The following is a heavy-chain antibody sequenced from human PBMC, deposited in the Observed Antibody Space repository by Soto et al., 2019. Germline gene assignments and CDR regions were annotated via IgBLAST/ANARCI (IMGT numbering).Heavy chain of an antibody. CDR3: ARGYCSSTICYIWDNWFDP. D-gene: IGHD2-2*02. CDR2: IYYSGRT. CDR1: GGSISSYY. V-gene: IGHV4-59*01. Sequence: SETLSLTCTVSGGSISSYYWSWIRQPPGKGLEWIGYIYYSGRTNYNPSLKSRVTISVDTSKNQFSLKLSPVTAADTAVYYCARGYCSSTICYIWDNWFDPWGQGTLVTVSS. J-gene: IGHJ5*02.